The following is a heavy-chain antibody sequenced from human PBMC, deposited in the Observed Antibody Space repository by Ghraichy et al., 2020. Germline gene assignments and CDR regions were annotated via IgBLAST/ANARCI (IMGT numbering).Heavy chain of an antibody. D-gene: IGHD6-19*01. CDR1: GFTFSTYA. CDR2: ISGSGGST. Sequence: GGSLRLSCAASGFTFSTYAMSWVRQAPGKGLEWVSAISGSGGSTYYADSVKGRFTISRDNSKNTLYLQMNSLRAEDTAVYYCAKDVYNQWLVPDHWGQGTLVTVSS. J-gene: IGHJ4*02. CDR3: AKDVYNQWLVPDH. V-gene: IGHV3-23*01.